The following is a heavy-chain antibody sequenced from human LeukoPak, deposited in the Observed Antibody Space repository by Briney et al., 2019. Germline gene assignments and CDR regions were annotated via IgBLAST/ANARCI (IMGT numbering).Heavy chain of an antibody. CDR2: IYYSGST. CDR1: GGSISSSTYY. CDR3: ASISGSYYHRRFSF. J-gene: IGHJ4*02. V-gene: IGHV4-39*07. D-gene: IGHD1-26*01. Sequence: PSETLSLTCTVSGGSISSSTYYWGWIRQPPGKGLEWIGSIYYSGSTYYNPSLKSRVTISVDTSKYQFSLKLSSVTAADTALYYCASISGSYYHRRFSFWGQGTLVTVSS.